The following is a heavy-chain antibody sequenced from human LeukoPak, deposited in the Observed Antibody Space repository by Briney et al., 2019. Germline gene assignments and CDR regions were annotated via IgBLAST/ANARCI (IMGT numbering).Heavy chain of an antibody. CDR1: GYTFTGYH. Sequence: ASVKVSCKASGYTFTGYHMHWVRQAPGQGLEGMGWINTNSGGTKYAQKFQGRVIMTRDTSISTADMELNRLRADDAAVYYCSRSPPRDSDAFDIWGQGTMVTVSS. D-gene: IGHD2-15*01. CDR2: INTNSGGT. V-gene: IGHV1-2*02. J-gene: IGHJ3*02. CDR3: SRSPPRDSDAFDI.